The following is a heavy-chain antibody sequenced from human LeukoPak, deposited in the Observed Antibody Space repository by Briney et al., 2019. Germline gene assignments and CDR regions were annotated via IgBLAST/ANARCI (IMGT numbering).Heavy chain of an antibody. D-gene: IGHD3-10*01. J-gene: IGHJ4*02. CDR1: GFTFSSYG. CDR3: ATYGSGSYYRFDY. CDR2: IRYDGSNK. Sequence: GGSLRLSRAASGFTFSSYGMHWVRQAPGKGLEWVAFIRYDGSNKYYADSVKGRFTISRDNSKNTLYLQMNSLRAEDTAVYYCATYGSGSYYRFDYWGQGTLVTVSS. V-gene: IGHV3-30*02.